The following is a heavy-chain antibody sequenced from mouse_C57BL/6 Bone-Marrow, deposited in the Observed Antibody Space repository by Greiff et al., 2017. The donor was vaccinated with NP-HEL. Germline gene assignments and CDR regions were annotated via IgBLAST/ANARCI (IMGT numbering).Heavy chain of an antibody. CDR1: GFTFSDYY. CDR2: ISNGGGST. J-gene: IGHJ1*03. V-gene: IGHV5-12*01. CDR3: ARHPLYFDV. D-gene: IGHD6-1*01. Sequence: EVKVVESGGGLVQPGGSLKLSCAASGFTFSDYYMYWVRQTPEKRLEWVAYISNGGGSTYYPDTVKGRFTISRDNAKNTLYLQMSRLKSEDTAMYYCARHPLYFDVWGTGTTVTVSS.